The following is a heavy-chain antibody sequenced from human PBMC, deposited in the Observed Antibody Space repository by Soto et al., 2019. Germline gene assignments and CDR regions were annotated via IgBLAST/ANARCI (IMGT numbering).Heavy chain of an antibody. J-gene: IGHJ4*02. CDR2: ISGSGGAT. V-gene: IGHV3-23*01. D-gene: IGHD3-9*01. CDR1: GFGLSSYA. Sequence: PGGSLRLSCAASGFGLSSYAVSWVRQAPGKGLEWVSVISGSGGATYYADSVKGRFTISRDNSKNTLYLQMNSLGVEDTALYYCSYDTFGDKDFWGQGTPVTVSS. CDR3: SYDTFGDKDF.